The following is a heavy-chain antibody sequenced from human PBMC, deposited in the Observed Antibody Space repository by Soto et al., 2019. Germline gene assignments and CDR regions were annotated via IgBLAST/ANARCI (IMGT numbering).Heavy chain of an antibody. V-gene: IGHV1-18*01. D-gene: IGHD3-3*01. CDR2: TSSYNTDT. CDR3: ARGHGVIIGAMDV. Sequence: ASVKVSCKSSGYRFETYAMNWVRQAPGQGLEWMGWTSSYNTDTFYADKFQDRVSMTTDTSTGTAYMELRSLSSDDTAVYYCARGHGVIIGAMDVWGQGTAVTVSS. CDR1: GYRFETYA. J-gene: IGHJ6*02.